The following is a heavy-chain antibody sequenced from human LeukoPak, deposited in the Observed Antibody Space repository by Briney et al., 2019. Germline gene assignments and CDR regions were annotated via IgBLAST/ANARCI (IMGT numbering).Heavy chain of an antibody. CDR1: RFTFSSYE. J-gene: IGHJ4*02. Sequence: GGSLRLSCAASRFTFSSYEMNWVRQAPGKGLEWVSYISSSANIIYYADSVKGRFTISRDNAKNPLYLQMNSLRAEDTAVYYCARDLDYSTGFDYWGQGTLVTVSS. V-gene: IGHV3-48*03. CDR3: ARDLDYSTGFDY. D-gene: IGHD4-11*01. CDR2: ISSSANII.